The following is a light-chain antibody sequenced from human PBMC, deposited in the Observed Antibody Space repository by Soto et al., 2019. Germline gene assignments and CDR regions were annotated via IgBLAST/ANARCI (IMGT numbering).Light chain of an antibody. CDR1: SSDVGGYNY. CDR3: SSYTINTHVV. V-gene: IGLV2-14*01. J-gene: IGLJ2*01. CDR2: EVS. Sequence: QSVLTQPASGSGSPGQSITISCTGTSSDVGGYNYVSWYQHHPGKAPKLMIYEVSNRPSGLSNRFSGSKSGNTASLTISGLQAEDEDDYYCSSYTINTHVVFGGGTKLTVL.